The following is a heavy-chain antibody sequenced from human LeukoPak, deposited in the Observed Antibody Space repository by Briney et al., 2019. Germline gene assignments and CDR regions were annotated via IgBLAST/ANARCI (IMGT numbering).Heavy chain of an antibody. V-gene: IGHV3-48*01. CDR1: GFTFSSYW. Sequence: GGSLRLSCAASGFTFSSYWMSWARQAPGKGLEWISYISTSTTTIYYANSVKGRFTISRDNAKKSLYLQMNSLRVEDTGVYYCASWGEGALDNWGQGTLVTVSS. D-gene: IGHD1-26*01. CDR3: ASWGEGALDN. CDR2: ISTSTTTI. J-gene: IGHJ4*02.